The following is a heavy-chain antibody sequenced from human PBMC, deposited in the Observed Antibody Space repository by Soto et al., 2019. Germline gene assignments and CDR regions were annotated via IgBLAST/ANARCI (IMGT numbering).Heavy chain of an antibody. V-gene: IGHV3-30*18. D-gene: IGHD2-21*02. J-gene: IGHJ4*02. CDR3: AKDPGEVVTAIKPDY. Sequence: GGSLRLSCAASGFTFSSYGMHWVRQAPGKGLEWVAVISYDGSNKYYADSVKGRFTISRDNSKNTLYLQMNSLRAEDTAVYYCAKDPGEVVTAIKPDYWGQGTLVTVSS. CDR2: ISYDGSNK. CDR1: GFTFSSYG.